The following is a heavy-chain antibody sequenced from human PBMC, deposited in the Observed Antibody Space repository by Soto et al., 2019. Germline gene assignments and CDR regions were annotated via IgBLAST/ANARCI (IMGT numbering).Heavy chain of an antibody. V-gene: IGHV2-5*02. CDR3: AHSGGSVRYFDWLLRGERHFDY. D-gene: IGHD3-9*01. Sequence: GSGPTLVNPTQTLTLTCTFSGFSLSTSGVGVGWIRQPPGKALEWLALIYWDDDKRYSPSLKSRLTITKDTSKNQVVLTMTNMDPVDTATYYCAHSGGSVRYFDWLLRGERHFDYWGQGTLVTVSS. J-gene: IGHJ4*02. CDR1: GFSLSTSGVG. CDR2: IYWDDDK.